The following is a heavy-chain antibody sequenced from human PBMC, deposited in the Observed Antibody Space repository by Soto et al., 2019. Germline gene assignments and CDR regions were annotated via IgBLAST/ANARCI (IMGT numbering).Heavy chain of an antibody. CDR1: GFTFSGSA. J-gene: IGHJ6*02. CDR3: TRHGGSYFVTFYGMDV. V-gene: IGHV3-73*01. Sequence: GGSLRLSCAASGFTFSGSAMHWVRQASGKGLEWVGRIRSKANSYATAYAASVKGRFTISRDDSKNTAYLQMNSLKTEDTAVYYCTRHGGSYFVTFYGMDVWGQGTTVTVSS. D-gene: IGHD1-26*01. CDR2: IRSKANSYAT.